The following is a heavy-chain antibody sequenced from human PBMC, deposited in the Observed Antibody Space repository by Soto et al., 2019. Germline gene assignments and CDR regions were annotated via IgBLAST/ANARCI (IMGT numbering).Heavy chain of an antibody. D-gene: IGHD6-19*01. Sequence: QVQLQESGPGLVKPSETLSLTCTVSGGSISSYYWSWIRQPPGKGLEWIGYIYYSGSTNYNPSLKSRVTISVDTSKNPFSLKLSSVTAADTAVYYCARDPGYSSGPGWFDPWGQGTLVTVSS. CDR1: GGSISSYY. CDR2: IYYSGST. V-gene: IGHV4-59*01. CDR3: ARDPGYSSGPGWFDP. J-gene: IGHJ5*02.